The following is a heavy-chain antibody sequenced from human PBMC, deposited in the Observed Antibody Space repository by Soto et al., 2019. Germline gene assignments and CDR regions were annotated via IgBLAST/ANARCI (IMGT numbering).Heavy chain of an antibody. CDR2: NSSSGTYI. V-gene: IGHV3-21*01. Sequence: EVQLVESGGGLVKPGGSLRLFCAAPGFTFSSYSMNWVRQAPGKGLEWVPSNSSSGTYIYYADSVKGRFTISRDNAKNSLYLQMNSLRAEDTAVYYCAFADSGSYSNAADACDIWRLGTMVPVSS. CDR3: AFADSGSYSNAADACDI. J-gene: IGHJ3*02. CDR1: GFTFSSYS. D-gene: IGHD3-10*01.